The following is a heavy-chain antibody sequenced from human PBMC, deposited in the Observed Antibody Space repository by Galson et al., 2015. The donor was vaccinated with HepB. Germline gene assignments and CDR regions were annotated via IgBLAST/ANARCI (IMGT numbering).Heavy chain of an antibody. CDR1: GFTFSSYA. Sequence: SLRLSCAASGFTFSSYAMHWVRQAPGKGLEWVAVVSYDGSNKYYADSVKGRFTISRDNSKNTLYLQMNSLRAEDTAVYYCARETAGSSSLEDAFDIWGQGTMVTVSS. D-gene: IGHD6-13*01. J-gene: IGHJ3*02. V-gene: IGHV3-30*04. CDR3: ARETAGSSSLEDAFDI. CDR2: VSYDGSNK.